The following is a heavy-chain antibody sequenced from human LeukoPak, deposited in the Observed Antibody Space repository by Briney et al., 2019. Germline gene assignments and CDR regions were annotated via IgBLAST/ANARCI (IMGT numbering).Heavy chain of an antibody. CDR3: VKRGVVPRSIPYDY. Sequence: GGSLRLSCSASGFTFSTYPMHWVRQAPGKGLEYVSSITSNGGSTYYADSVKGRFTISRDNSKNTLYLQMSSLRAEDTAVYYCVKRGVVPRSIPYDYWGQGTLVTVSS. V-gene: IGHV3-64D*09. J-gene: IGHJ4*02. D-gene: IGHD2-2*01. CDR2: ITSNGGST. CDR1: GFTFSTYP.